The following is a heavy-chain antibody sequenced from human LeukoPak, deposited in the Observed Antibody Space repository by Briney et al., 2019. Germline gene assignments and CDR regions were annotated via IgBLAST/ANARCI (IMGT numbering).Heavy chain of an antibody. CDR3: ARDTSTVTNREFDY. CDR1: GFTFSSYN. Sequence: GSLRLSCAASGFTFSSYNMNWVRQAPGKGLEWVSLISSDTSYIHYADSVKGRFTISRDNAKNSVFLQMNSLRAEDTAVYYCARDTSTVTNREFDYWGQGTLVTVSS. CDR2: ISSDTSYI. V-gene: IGHV3-21*01. D-gene: IGHD4-17*01. J-gene: IGHJ4*02.